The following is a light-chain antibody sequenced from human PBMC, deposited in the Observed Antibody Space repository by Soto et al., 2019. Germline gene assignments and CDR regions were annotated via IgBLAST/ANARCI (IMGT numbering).Light chain of an antibody. J-gene: IGKJ4*01. V-gene: IGKV1-39*01. CDR2: GAS. CDR1: ESIISY. Sequence: DIQMTQSPSSLSASIGDRVTITCRASESIISYLNWYQQKPGKAPKLLISGASTLQSGVPSRFSGRGSGTDFTPAISSLQPEDVGTYYCQPSFRSLLSLAGGTKVDIK. CDR3: QPSFRSLLS.